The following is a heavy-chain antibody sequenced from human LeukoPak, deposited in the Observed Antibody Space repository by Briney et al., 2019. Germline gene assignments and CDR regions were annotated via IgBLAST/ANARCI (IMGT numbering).Heavy chain of an antibody. D-gene: IGHD3-10*01. CDR1: GGTFSSYA. CDR2: IIPILGIA. J-gene: IGHJ4*02. V-gene: IGHV1-69*04. CDR3: ARAPRLTMVRGVPFDY. Sequence: SVKVSCKASGGTFSSYAISWVRQAPGQGLEWMGRIIPILGIANYAQKFQGRVTITADKSTSTAYMELSSLRSEDTAVYYCARAPRLTMVRGVPFDYWGQGTLVTVSS.